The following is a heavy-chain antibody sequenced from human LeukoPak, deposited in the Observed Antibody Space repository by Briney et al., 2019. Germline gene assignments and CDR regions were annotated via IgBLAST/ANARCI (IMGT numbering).Heavy chain of an antibody. V-gene: IGHV1-2*02. CDR1: GYTFTGYY. D-gene: IGHD6-6*01. J-gene: IGHJ4*02. Sequence: GASVNVSCKASGYTFTGYYMHWVRQAPGQGLEWMGGINPNSGATNYAQKFQGRVTMTSDTSISTAYMELSRLRSDDTAVYYCARVQYSGSAALDYWGQGTLVTVSP. CDR2: INPNSGAT. CDR3: ARVQYSGSAALDY.